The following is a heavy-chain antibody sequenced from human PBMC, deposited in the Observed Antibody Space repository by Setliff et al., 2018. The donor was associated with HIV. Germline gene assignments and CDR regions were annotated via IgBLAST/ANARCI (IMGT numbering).Heavy chain of an antibody. V-gene: IGHV3-23*01. CDR2: ISGSGANI. CDR1: GFTFSSYG. Sequence: PGGSLRLSCAASGFTFSSYGMSWVRQAPGKGLEWVSSISGSGANIYYADSVKGRFTISRDNSKNTLYLQMNSLSAEDTAVYYCAKSDYNYNNLAGPNYFDFWGQGTLVTVSS. CDR3: AKSDYNYNNLAGPNYFDF. J-gene: IGHJ4*02. D-gene: IGHD5-12*01.